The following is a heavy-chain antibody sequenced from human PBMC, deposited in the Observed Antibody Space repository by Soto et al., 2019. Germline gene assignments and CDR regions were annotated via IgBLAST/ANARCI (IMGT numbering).Heavy chain of an antibody. CDR3: TTDSQFTMKLVRFDY. CDR2: IKSKIDGGTT. V-gene: IGHV3-15*07. CDR1: GFTFTTAW. Sequence: EVQLVESGGGLVEPGGSLRLSCAASGFTFTTAWINWVRQAPGKGLEWVGRIKSKIDGGTTDFAAPVKGRFAISRDDSRNMVYFQMNSLEIEDTAVYYCTTDSQFTMKLVRFDYWGLGTLVTVSS. J-gene: IGHJ4*01. D-gene: IGHD3-22*01.